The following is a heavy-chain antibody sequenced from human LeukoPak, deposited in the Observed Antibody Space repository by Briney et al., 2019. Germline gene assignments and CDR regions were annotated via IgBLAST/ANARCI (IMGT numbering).Heavy chain of an antibody. Sequence: VGSLRLSCSASGFKFNTHNLNWVRQAPGKGLEWVSSISSGSRYILYADSVKGRFTVSRDNAKNSLYLQMNSLRADDTAVHYCARVRAGLQAFDTWGQGTLVTVSS. CDR1: GFKFNTHN. CDR2: ISSGSRYI. V-gene: IGHV3-21*01. CDR3: ARVRAGLQAFDT. J-gene: IGHJ5*02. D-gene: IGHD4-11*01.